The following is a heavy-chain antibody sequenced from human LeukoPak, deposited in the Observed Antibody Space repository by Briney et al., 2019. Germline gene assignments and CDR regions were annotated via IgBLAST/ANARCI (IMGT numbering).Heavy chain of an antibody. V-gene: IGHV3-30*02. D-gene: IGHD3-3*01. Sequence: PGGSLRLSSAASGFTFSSYGMHWVRQAPGKGLEWVAFIRYDGSNKYYADSVKGRFTISRDNSKNTLYLQMNSLRAEDTAVYYCVKDRRYDFWSGYYPDNNWFDPWGQGILVTVSS. J-gene: IGHJ5*02. CDR1: GFTFSSYG. CDR2: IRYDGSNK. CDR3: VKDRRYDFWSGYYPDNNWFDP.